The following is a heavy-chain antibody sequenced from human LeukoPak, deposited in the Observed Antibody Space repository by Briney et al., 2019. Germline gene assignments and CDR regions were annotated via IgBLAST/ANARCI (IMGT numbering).Heavy chain of an antibody. CDR2: ISGYNGNT. V-gene: IGHV1-18*01. D-gene: IGHD6-13*01. CDR1: GYTFTSYG. J-gene: IGHJ4*02. Sequence: ASVKVSCKASGYTFTSYGISWVRQAPGQGLEWMGWISGYNGNTNYAQKLQGRVTMTTDTSTSTAYMELRSLRSDDTAVYYCARDRAAGTANKIDYWGQGTLVTVSS. CDR3: ARDRAAGTANKIDY.